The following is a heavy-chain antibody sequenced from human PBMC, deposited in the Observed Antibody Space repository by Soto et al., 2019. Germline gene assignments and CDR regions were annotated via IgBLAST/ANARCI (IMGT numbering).Heavy chain of an antibody. V-gene: IGHV3-23*01. CDR1: GFTFSRYA. CDR2: ISGSGGST. CDR3: AKDLHNNGLNWFDP. J-gene: IGHJ5*02. Sequence: GSLRLSCAASGFTFSRYAMSWVRQAPGKGLEWVPAISGSGGSTYYADSVKGRFTISRDNSKNTLYLQMNSLRAEDTAVYYCAKDLHNNGLNWFDPWGQGTLVTVPQ. D-gene: IGHD2-8*01.